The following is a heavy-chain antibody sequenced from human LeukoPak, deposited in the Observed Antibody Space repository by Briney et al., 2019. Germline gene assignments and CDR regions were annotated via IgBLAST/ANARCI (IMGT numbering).Heavy chain of an antibody. CDR3: ARDVSYGSGSYYNVGY. D-gene: IGHD3-10*01. V-gene: IGHV3-30-3*01. CDR2: ISYDGSNK. CDR1: GFTFISYT. Sequence: PTGGSLRLSCAASGFTFISYTMTWVRQAPGKGLEWVAVISYDGSNKYSADSVKGRFTISRDNSKNTLYLQMNSLRAEDTAVYYCARDVSYGSGSYYNVGYWGQGTLVPVSS. J-gene: IGHJ4*02.